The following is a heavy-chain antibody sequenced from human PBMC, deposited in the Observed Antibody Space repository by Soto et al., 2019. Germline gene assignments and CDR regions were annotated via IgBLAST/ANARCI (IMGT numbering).Heavy chain of an antibody. D-gene: IGHD2-2*02. V-gene: IGHV1-18*01. Sequence: ASVEVSCKXSGYTFTSYGISWVRQAPGQGLEWMGWISAYNGNTNYAQKLQGRVTMTTDTSTSTAYMELRSLRSDDTAVYYCAGDIQVVVPAAISYYYYGMDVWGQGTTVTVSS. CDR2: ISAYNGNT. CDR3: AGDIQVVVPAAISYYYYGMDV. CDR1: GYTFTSYG. J-gene: IGHJ6*02.